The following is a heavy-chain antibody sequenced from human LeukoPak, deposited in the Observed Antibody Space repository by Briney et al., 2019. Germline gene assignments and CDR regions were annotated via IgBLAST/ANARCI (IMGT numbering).Heavy chain of an antibody. Sequence: GGSLRLSCAASGFTFSSYGMHWVRQAPGKGLEWVAVISYDGSNKYYADSVKGRFTISRDNSKNTLYLQMNSLRAEGTAVYYCRSLIAARQDAFDIWGQGTMVTVSS. CDR3: RSLIAARQDAFDI. V-gene: IGHV3-30*03. D-gene: IGHD6-6*01. J-gene: IGHJ3*02. CDR1: GFTFSSYG. CDR2: ISYDGSNK.